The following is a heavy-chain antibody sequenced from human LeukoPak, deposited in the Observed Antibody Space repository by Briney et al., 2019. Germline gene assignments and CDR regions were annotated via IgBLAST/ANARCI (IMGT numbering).Heavy chain of an antibody. V-gene: IGHV6-1*01. D-gene: IGHD6-25*01. CDR3: ARGRASAFDV. J-gene: IGHJ3*01. CDR1: GDGVSTSGVA. CDR2: TYYTSKWNT. Sequence: SQTLSLTCAISGDGVSTSGVAWNWVRQSPSRGLEWLGRTYYTSKWNTDYAVSVKSRIVVNPDTSENQFSLQLNSVTSEDTAVYYCARGRASAFDVWGQGTMVTVSS.